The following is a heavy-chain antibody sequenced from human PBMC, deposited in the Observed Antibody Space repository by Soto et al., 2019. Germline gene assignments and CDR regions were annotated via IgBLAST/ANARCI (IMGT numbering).Heavy chain of an antibody. Sequence: LRLSCAASGFNFGSYDMHWVRQAPGKGLEWVAVISYDGGNKYYAESVKGRLTISRDNSKNTLYVQMNSVRAEDTAVYYCAKDYRGYFDYWGQGTLVTVSS. J-gene: IGHJ4*02. CDR2: ISYDGGNK. D-gene: IGHD3-16*02. V-gene: IGHV3-30*18. CDR3: AKDYRGYFDY. CDR1: GFNFGSYD.